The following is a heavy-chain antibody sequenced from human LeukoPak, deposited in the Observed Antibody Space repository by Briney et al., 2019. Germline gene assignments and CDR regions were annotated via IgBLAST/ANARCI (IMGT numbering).Heavy chain of an antibody. D-gene: IGHD6-6*01. V-gene: IGHV4-61*02. J-gene: IGHJ4*02. CDR1: GGSISSGSYY. Sequence: SETLSLTCTVSGGSISSGSYYWSWIREPAGKGLEWIGRIYTSGSTNYNPSLKSRVTISVDTSKNQFSLKLSSVTAADTAVYYCARGPGGSSSSDFDYWGQGTLVTVSS. CDR2: IYTSGST. CDR3: ARGPGGSSSSDFDY.